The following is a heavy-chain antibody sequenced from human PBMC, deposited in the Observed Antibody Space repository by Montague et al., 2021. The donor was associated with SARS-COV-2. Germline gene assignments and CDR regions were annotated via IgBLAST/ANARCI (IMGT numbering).Heavy chain of an antibody. CDR3: AREWGGYQPGVNAFNI. V-gene: IGHV4-61*02. Sequence: TLSLTCTVSGDSVSSGSYYWSWIRQPAGKGLEWIGRIYTSGSTNYNPSLKSRVTISVDTSKNQFSLKLSSVTAADTAVYFCAREWGGYQPGVNAFNIWGQGTMATVSS. CDR1: GDSVSSGSYY. CDR2: IYTSGST. D-gene: IGHD3-16*02. J-gene: IGHJ3*02.